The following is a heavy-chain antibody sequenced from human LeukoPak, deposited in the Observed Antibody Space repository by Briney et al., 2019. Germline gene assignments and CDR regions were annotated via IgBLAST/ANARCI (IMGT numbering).Heavy chain of an antibody. CDR3: AELGITMIGGV. CDR1: GFTFSSYE. Sequence: GGSLRLSCAASGFTFSSYEMSWVRQAPGKGLEWVSYISSSGSTIYYAYSVRGRFPISRDNAKTSLYLQMTRLRAEDTAVYYCAELGITMIGGVWGKGTTVTISP. D-gene: IGHD3-10*02. CDR2: ISSSGSTI. V-gene: IGHV3-48*03. J-gene: IGHJ6*04.